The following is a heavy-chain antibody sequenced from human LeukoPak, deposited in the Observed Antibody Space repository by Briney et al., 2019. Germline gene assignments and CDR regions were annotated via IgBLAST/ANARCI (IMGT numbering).Heavy chain of an antibody. CDR3: ARDGDVAVAGTYFDY. Sequence: PGGSLRLSCAASGFTVNTYAMSWVRLAPGKGLEWVSVIYSGGSTYYADSVKGRFTISRDNSKNTLYLQMNSLRAEDTAVYYCARDGDVAVAGTYFDYWGQGTLVTVSS. CDR1: GFTVNTYA. CDR2: IYSGGST. D-gene: IGHD6-19*01. J-gene: IGHJ4*02. V-gene: IGHV3-66*01.